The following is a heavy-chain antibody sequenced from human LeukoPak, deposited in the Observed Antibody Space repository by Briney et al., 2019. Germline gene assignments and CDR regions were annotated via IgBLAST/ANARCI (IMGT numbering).Heavy chain of an antibody. CDR1: GFTFSSYS. CDR3: AKDGSHIDY. J-gene: IGHJ4*02. Sequence: GGSLRLSRAASGFTFSSYSVNWVRQAPGKGLEWVVFIRYDGSNKYYADSVKGRFTISRDNSKNTLYLQMNSLRAEDTAVYYCAKDGSHIDYWGQGTLVTVSS. CDR2: IRYDGSNK. D-gene: IGHD1-26*01. V-gene: IGHV3-30*02.